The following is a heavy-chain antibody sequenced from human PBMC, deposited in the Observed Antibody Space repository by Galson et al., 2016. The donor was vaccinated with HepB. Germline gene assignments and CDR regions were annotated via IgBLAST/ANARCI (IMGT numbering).Heavy chain of an antibody. V-gene: IGHV4-59*01. J-gene: IGHJ5*02. D-gene: IGHD3-10*01. CDR2: IYDSGRT. Sequence: ETLSLTCIVSGGSITSYYWSWIRQPPGKGLEWIGYIYDSGRTNYNPSLKSRVTISVDTSKNQYSLKLSSGTAADTAVYYCAKDREGYYVAGRKRVWFDPWGQGTLVTVSS. CDR3: AKDREGYYVAGRKRVWFDP. CDR1: GGSITSYY.